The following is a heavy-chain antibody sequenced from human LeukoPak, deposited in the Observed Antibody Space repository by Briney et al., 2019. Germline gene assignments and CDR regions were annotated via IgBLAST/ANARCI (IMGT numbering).Heavy chain of an antibody. CDR1: GYSISSGYY. J-gene: IGHJ6*03. CDR3: ARDFADFWSGYRGSYYMDF. CDR2: IYHSGST. V-gene: IGHV4-38-2*02. Sequence: KPSETLSLTCTVSGYSISSGYYWGWIRQPPGKGLEWIGCIYHSGSTYYNPSLKSRVTISVDTSKNQFSLKLSSVTAADTAVYYCARDFADFWSGYRGSYYMDFWGKGTTVTVSS. D-gene: IGHD3-3*01.